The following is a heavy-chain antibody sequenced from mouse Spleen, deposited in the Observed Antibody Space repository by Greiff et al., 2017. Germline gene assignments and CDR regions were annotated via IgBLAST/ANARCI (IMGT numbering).Heavy chain of an antibody. Sequence: EVQLQESGPGLVKPSQSLSLTCTVTGYSITSDYAWKWIRQGPGNKLEWMGYISYSGSTSYNPSLKSRISITRDTSKNQFFLQLNSVTTEDTATYYSASYYYGSSYYFDYSCPGPTLTVSS. CDR1: GYSITSDYA. CDR3: ASYYYGSSYYFDY. CDR2: ISYSGST. J-gene: IGHJ2*01. D-gene: IGHD1-1*01. V-gene: IGHV3-2*02.